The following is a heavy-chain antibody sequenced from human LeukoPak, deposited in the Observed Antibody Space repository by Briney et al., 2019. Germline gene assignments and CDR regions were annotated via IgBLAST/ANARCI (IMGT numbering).Heavy chain of an antibody. J-gene: IGHJ4*02. CDR3: ARAMSIAARLQTIFDY. CDR1: GASISSSSYY. V-gene: IGHV4-39*07. D-gene: IGHD6-6*01. Sequence: PSETLSLTCTVSGASISSSSYYWAWIRQPPGKGLEWIGSVHYSGSIYYNPSLKSRATLSVDTSKNEFSLRLTSVTAADTAVYYCARAMSIAARLQTIFDYWGQGTLVTVSS. CDR2: VHYSGSI.